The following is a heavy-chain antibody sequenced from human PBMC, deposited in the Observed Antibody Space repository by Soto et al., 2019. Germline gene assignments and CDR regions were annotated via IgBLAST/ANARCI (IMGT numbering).Heavy chain of an antibody. D-gene: IGHD5-12*01. CDR2: IIPIFGTG. Sequence: SAVKVSCKASGGTFSSYAISWVRQAPGQGLEWMGGIIPIFGTGNYAQKFHGRVTISADESTSTTYIEVSSLRADDTAVYYCARVGGYNYDVHYWGQATLGTLSS. CDR3: ARVGGYNYDVHY. V-gene: IGHV1-69*13. J-gene: IGHJ4*02. CDR1: GGTFSSYA.